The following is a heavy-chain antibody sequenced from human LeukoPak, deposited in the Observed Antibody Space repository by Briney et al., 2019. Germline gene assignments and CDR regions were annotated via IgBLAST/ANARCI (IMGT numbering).Heavy chain of an antibody. CDR1: GGSISSGSYC. CDR3: ARQSPPGAAAEDDY. D-gene: IGHD6-13*01. V-gene: IGHV4-61*02. CDR2: IYTSGST. J-gene: IGHJ4*02. Sequence: SQTLSLTCTVSGGSISSGSYCWSWIRQPAGKGLEWIGRIYTSGSTNYNPSLKSRVTISVDTSKNQFSLKLSSVTAADTAVYYCARQSPPGAAAEDDYWGQGTLVTVSS.